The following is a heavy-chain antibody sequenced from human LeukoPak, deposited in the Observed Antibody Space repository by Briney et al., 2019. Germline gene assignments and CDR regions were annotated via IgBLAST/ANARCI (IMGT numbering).Heavy chain of an antibody. J-gene: IGHJ4*02. CDR1: GLTVSSSY. CDR3: AKMSGYYSRWASKFDY. D-gene: IGHD3-3*01. V-gene: IGHV3-53*01. Sequence: PGGSLRLSCAASGLTVSSSYMSWVRQAPGKGLEWVSIIYNDGSTYYADSMKGRFTISRDNSKNTLYLQMNSLRAEDTAVYYCAKMSGYYSRWASKFDYWGQGTQVTVSS. CDR2: IYNDGST.